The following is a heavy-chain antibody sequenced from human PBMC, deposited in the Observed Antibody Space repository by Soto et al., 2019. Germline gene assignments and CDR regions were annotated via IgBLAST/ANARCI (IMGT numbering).Heavy chain of an antibody. D-gene: IGHD3-22*01. CDR3: ARVASNYYDSSGYYFDY. CDR2: INPNSGGT. J-gene: IGHJ4*02. V-gene: IGHV1-2*02. CDR1: GYIFTGYY. Sequence: QVQLVQSGAEVKKPGASVKVSCKASGYIFTGYYIHWVRQAPGQGLGWMGWINPNSGGTNYAQKFQXXXTXXXDTSISXAXXXXXRLXXDXTXVYYCARVASNYYDSSGYYFDYWGQGTLVTVSS.